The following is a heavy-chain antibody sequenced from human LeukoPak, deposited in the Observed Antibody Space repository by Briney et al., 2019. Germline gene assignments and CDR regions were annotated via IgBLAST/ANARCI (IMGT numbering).Heavy chain of an antibody. CDR3: ARAPWAYGNYVHAFDI. CDR2: IYYSGST. CDR1: GGSISSSSYY. V-gene: IGHV4-39*07. J-gene: IGHJ3*02. D-gene: IGHD4-11*01. Sequence: SETLSLTCTVSGGSISSSSYYWGWIRQPPGKGLEWIGSIYYSGSTYYNPSLKSRVSISIDTSNNDLSLKVTSVTAADTAGYYCARAPWAYGNYVHAFDIWGQGTMVTVSS.